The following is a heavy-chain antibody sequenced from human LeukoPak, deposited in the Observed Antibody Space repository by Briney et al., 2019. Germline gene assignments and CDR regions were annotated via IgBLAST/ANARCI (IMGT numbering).Heavy chain of an antibody. CDR1: GDSISSGDW. V-gene: IGHV4-4*02. D-gene: IGHD4/OR15-4a*01. CDR2: IHHGGST. J-gene: IGHJ5*02. Sequence: PSETLSLTCAVSGDSISSGDWWSWWVRQPPGKGLEWIGEIHHGGSTNYHPSLKSRVTMSVDKPKNQFSLQLNSVTAADTAVYYCALERDYRSGPWGQGTLVTVSS. CDR3: ALERDYRSGP.